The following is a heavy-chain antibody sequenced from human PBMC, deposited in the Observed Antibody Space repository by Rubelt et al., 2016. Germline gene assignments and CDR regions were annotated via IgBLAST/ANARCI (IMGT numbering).Heavy chain of an antibody. J-gene: IGHJ6*03. V-gene: IGHV3-33*01. Sequence: HWVRQAPGKGLEWVAVIWYDGSNKYYADSVKGRFTISRDNSKNTLYLQMNSLRVEDTALYYCARDRRGYCSSTSCSTGYYYYYMDVWGKGTTVTVSS. CDR3: ARDRRGYCSSTSCSTGYYYYYMDV. D-gene: IGHD2-2*01. CDR2: IWYDGSNK.